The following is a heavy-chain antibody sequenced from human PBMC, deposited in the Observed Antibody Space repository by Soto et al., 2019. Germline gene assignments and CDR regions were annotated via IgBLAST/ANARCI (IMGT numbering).Heavy chain of an antibody. Sequence: SETLSLTCAVYGGSFSGYYWSWIRQTPGKGLDWIGEINHSGRTNYNPSLKSRVTISIDTSKNQFSLKLNSVTAADTAVFYCARAKVVSATCSHYDYMDFWGKGTTVTVSS. CDR3: ARAKVVSATCSHYDYMDF. J-gene: IGHJ6*03. CDR1: GGSFSGYY. D-gene: IGHD2-15*01. CDR2: INHSGRT. V-gene: IGHV4-34*01.